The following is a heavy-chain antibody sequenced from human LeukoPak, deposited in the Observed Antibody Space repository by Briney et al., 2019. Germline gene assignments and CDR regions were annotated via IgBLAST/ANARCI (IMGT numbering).Heavy chain of an antibody. D-gene: IGHD5-18*01. CDR1: GGSISSYY. CDR2: IYYSGST. Sequence: SETLSLTCTVSGGSISSYYWSWIRQPPGKGLEWIGFIYYSGSTNYNPSLKSRVTISVDTSKNQFSLKLTSVTAADTAVYYCARHTGVQLWDPNWFDPWGQGTLVTVSS. V-gene: IGHV4-59*08. CDR3: ARHTGVQLWDPNWFDP. J-gene: IGHJ5*02.